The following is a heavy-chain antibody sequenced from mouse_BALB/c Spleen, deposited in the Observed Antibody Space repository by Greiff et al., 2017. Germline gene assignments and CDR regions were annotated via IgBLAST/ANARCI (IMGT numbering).Heavy chain of an antibody. V-gene: IGHV5-17*02. D-gene: IGHD2-4*01. CDR3: AKSPIYYDYEEFAY. CDR2: ISSGSSTI. Sequence: EVQVVESGGGLVQPGGSRKLSCAASGFTFSSFGMHWVRQAPEKGLEWVAYISSGSSTIYYADTVKGRFTISRDNPKNTLFLQMTSLRSEDTAMYYCAKSPIYYDYEEFAYWGQGTLVTVSA. J-gene: IGHJ3*01. CDR1: GFTFSSFG.